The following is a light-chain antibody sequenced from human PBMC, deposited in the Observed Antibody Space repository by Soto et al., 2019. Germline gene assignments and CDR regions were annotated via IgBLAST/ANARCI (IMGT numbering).Light chain of an antibody. CDR1: SGDIGGYNY. V-gene: IGLV2-14*01. Sequence: QSALTQPASVSGSPGQSITISCTGTSGDIGGYNYVSWYQQHPGKAPKLLIYEVRNRPSGISYRFSGSKSGTTASLTISSLLPEDEADYYCSAYTSRSTLVFGGGTKLTVL. CDR2: EVR. J-gene: IGLJ2*01. CDR3: SAYTSRSTLV.